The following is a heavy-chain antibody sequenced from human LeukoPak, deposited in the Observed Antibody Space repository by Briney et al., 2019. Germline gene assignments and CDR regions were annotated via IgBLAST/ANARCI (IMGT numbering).Heavy chain of an antibody. CDR1: GGSISSYY. V-gene: IGHV4-59*01. CDR3: ARDTSYYDILTGFHKPGYFDY. D-gene: IGHD3-9*01. J-gene: IGHJ4*02. CDR2: IYYSGST. Sequence: SETLSLTCTVSGGSISSYYWSWIRQPPGKGLEWIGYIYYSGSTNYNPSLKSRVTISVDTSKNQFSLKLSSVTAADTAAYYCARDTSYYDILTGFHKPGYFDYWGQGTLVTVSS.